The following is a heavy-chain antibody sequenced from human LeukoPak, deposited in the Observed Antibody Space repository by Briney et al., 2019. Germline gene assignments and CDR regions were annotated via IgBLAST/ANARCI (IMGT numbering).Heavy chain of an antibody. CDR1: GFTFSSYD. D-gene: IGHD3-22*01. J-gene: IGHJ4*02. Sequence: GGSLRLSCAASGFTFSSYDMNWVRQAPGKGLEWVSSISSSSSYIYYADSVKGRFAISRDNAKNSLYLQMNSLRAEDTAVYYCARVKDYYDSSGGYWGQGTLVTVSS. CDR2: ISSSSSYI. V-gene: IGHV3-21*01. CDR3: ARVKDYYDSSGGY.